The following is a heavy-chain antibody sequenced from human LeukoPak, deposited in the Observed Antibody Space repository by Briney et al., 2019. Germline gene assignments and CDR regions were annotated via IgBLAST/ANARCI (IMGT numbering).Heavy chain of an antibody. CDR2: ISESGGST. J-gene: IGHJ4*02. D-gene: IGHD6-13*01. Sequence: GGSLRLSCAASGFTFSSYAMSWVRQAPGKGLEWVSGISESGGSTFYGDSVKGRFTISRDNSKNTLYLQMNSLRAEDTAVYYCAKGGSSWYWDYWGQGTLVTVSS. V-gene: IGHV3-23*01. CDR1: GFTFSSYA. CDR3: AKGGSSWYWDY.